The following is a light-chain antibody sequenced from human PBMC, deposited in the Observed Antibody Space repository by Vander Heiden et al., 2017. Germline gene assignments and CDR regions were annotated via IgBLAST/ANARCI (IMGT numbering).Light chain of an antibody. CDR1: QSLLHTNGYNY. CDR3: MQAIQTPHT. Sequence: MVMTQSPLSLPITPGEPASISCGSSQSLLHTNGYNYLDWYLQKPGQSPQLLIYLGSNRASGVPDRFSGSGSGTNFTLKFSRVEAEDVGIYYCMQAIQTPHTFGQGTKLEIK. CDR2: LGS. V-gene: IGKV2-28*01. J-gene: IGKJ2*01.